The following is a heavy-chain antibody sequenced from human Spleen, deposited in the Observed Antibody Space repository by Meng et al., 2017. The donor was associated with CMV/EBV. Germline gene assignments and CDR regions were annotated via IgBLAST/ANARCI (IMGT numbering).Heavy chain of an antibody. D-gene: IGHD2-2*01. V-gene: IGHV3-9*03. CDR2: ISWNSGSI. J-gene: IGHJ4*02. CDR1: GFTFDDYA. CDR3: VLGYCSSTSCYPKGPFDY. Sequence: GGSLRLSCAASGFTFDDYAMHWVRQVQGKGLEWVSGISWNSGSIGYADSVKGRFTISRDNAKNSLYLQMNSLRAEDMALYYCVLGYCSSTSCYPKGPFDYWGQGTLVTVSS.